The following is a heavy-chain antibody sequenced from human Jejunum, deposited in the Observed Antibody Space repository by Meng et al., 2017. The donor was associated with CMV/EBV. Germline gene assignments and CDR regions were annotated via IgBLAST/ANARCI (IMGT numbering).Heavy chain of an antibody. J-gene: IGHJ5*02. CDR3: ARESGSYYWFDP. Sequence: QVRLQAPAPGLVKPSGTLSPTGFVSAGPISGYYWSWIRQPAGKGLEWIGRIYTSGSTHYNPSLKSRLTMSVDLAKNQISLKLSSVTAADTAVYYCARESGSYYWFDPWGQGTLVTVSS. CDR1: AGPISGYY. D-gene: IGHD1-26*01. V-gene: IGHV4-4*07. CDR2: IYTSGST.